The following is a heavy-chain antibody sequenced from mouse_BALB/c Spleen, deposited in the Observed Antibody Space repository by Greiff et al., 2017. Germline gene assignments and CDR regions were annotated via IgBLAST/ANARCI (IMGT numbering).Heavy chain of an antibody. V-gene: IGHV1-82*01. J-gene: IGHJ4*01. CDR2: IYPGDGDT. CDR1: GYAFSSSW. Sequence: QVQLQQSGPELVKPGASVKISCKASGYAFSSSWMNWVKQRPGQGLEWIGRIYPGDGDTNYNGKFKGKATLTADKSSSTAYMQLSSLTSVDSAVYFCARGTTMITYYAMDYWGQGTSVTVSS. CDR3: ARGTTMITYYAMDY. D-gene: IGHD2-4*01.